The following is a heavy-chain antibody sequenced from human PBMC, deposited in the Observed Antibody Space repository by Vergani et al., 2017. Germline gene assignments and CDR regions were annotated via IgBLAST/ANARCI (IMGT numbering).Heavy chain of an antibody. J-gene: IGHJ5*02. Sequence: QLQLQESGPGLVKPSQTLSLTCTVSGGSISSGGYYWTWIRQHPGKGLEWIGYIYYRGSTYYNPSLKSRVTISVDTSKNQFSLKLSSVTAADTAVYYCARDLRVYYGSGSYGWFDPWGQGTLVTVSS. CDR3: ARDLRVYYGSGSYGWFDP. CDR1: GGSISSGGYY. V-gene: IGHV4-31*03. D-gene: IGHD3-10*01. CDR2: IYYRGST.